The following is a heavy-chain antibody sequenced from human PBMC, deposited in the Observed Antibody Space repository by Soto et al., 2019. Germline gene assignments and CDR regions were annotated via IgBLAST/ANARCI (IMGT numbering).Heavy chain of an antibody. V-gene: IGHV3-23*01. D-gene: IGHD2-2*01. Sequence: EVQLLESGGGLVQPGGSLRLSCAASGFTFSSYAMSWVRQAPGKGLEWVSAISGSGGSTYYADSVKGRFTISRDNAMNTLYLQMNILRAEGTAVYYCATDLPDIVEVPAAFGDYWGQGPLVTVSS. CDR1: GFTFSSYA. J-gene: IGHJ4*02. CDR2: ISGSGGST. CDR3: ATDLPDIVEVPAAFGDY.